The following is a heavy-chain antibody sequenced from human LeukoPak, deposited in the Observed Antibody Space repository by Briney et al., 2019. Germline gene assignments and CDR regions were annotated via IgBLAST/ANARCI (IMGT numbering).Heavy chain of an antibody. CDR1: GCTLTELS. CDR3: ATPLAYYYGSGGGLDY. V-gene: IGHV1-24*01. Sequence: GASVKVSCKVSGCTLTELSMRWVRQAPGKGLEWMGGFDPEDGETIYAQKFQGRVTMTEDTSTDTAYMELSSLRSEDTAVYYCATPLAYYYGSGGGLDYWGQGTLVTVSS. J-gene: IGHJ4*02. CDR2: FDPEDGET. D-gene: IGHD3-10*01.